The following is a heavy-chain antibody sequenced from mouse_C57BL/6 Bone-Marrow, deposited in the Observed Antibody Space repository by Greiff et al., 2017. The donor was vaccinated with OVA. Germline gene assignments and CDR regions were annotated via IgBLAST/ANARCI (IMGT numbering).Heavy chain of an antibody. V-gene: IGHV1-69*01. Sequence: VQLQQSGAELVMPGASVKLSCKASGYTFTSYWMHWVKQRPGQGLEWIGEIDPSDSYTNYNQKFKGKSTLTVDKSSSTAYMQRSSLTSADSAVYYCAREEYGSSYGYFDVWGTGTTVTVS. CDR1: GYTFTSYW. CDR2: IDPSDSYT. CDR3: AREEYGSSYGYFDV. J-gene: IGHJ1*03. D-gene: IGHD1-1*01.